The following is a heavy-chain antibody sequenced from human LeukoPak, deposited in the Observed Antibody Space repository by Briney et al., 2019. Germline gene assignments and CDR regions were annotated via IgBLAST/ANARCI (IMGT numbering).Heavy chain of an antibody. CDR3: ARAPSEIGGYYPEYFRH. CDR2: IKSDGST. J-gene: IGHJ1*01. CDR1: GFAFSSYW. D-gene: IGHD3-22*01. Sequence: GGSLRLSCAASGFAFSSYWMHWVRQAPGKGLVWVSRIKSDGSTNYAESVKGRFTISRDNAKNTVSLQMNSLRTEDTGVYYCARAPSEIGGYYPEYFRHWGQGTLVTVSS. V-gene: IGHV3-74*01.